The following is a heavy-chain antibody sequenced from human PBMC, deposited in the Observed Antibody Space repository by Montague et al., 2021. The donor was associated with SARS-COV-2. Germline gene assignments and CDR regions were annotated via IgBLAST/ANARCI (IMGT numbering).Heavy chain of an antibody. CDR3: ASGIYPSGSYYNRYYYGLNI. D-gene: IGHD3-10*01. V-gene: IGHV4-34*01. Sequence: SETLSLTCNVSGDYISAGGYYWSWIRQPPEKGLEWIGEINHSANTKYNPSLKSPVTISIDTSKNQSSLKMTSVTAADTATYYCASGIYPSGSYYNRYYYGLNIWGPGTTVTVSS. J-gene: IGHJ6*02. CDR1: GDYISAGGYY. CDR2: INHSANT.